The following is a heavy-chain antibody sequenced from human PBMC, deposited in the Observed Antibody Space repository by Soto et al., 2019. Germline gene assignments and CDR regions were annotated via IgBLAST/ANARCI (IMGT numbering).Heavy chain of an antibody. CDR2: IYWDDDK. Sequence: QITLKESGPPLVKPTQALTLTCSFSGFSLSTTGLGVGWIRQPPGKALEWLALIYWDDDKRYSPALSNRLTITKDTSINQVVLTMTNMDPMDTATYYCSHHGGRTKGADYIRGTYRLNWFDPCGQGILVTVSS. V-gene: IGHV2-5*02. CDR3: SHHGGRTKGADYIRGTYRLNWFDP. CDR1: GFSLSTTGLG. D-gene: IGHD3-16*02. J-gene: IGHJ5*02.